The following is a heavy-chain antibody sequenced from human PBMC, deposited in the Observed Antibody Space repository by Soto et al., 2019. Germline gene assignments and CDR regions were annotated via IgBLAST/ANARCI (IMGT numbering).Heavy chain of an antibody. CDR3: ARDPAAGNSGNWFDP. CDR2: IYYSGST. CDR1: GGSISSYY. Sequence: PSETLSLTCTVSGGSISSYYWSWIRQPPGKGLEWIGYIYYSGSTNYNPSLKSRVTIPVDTSKNQFSLKLSSVTAADTAVYYCARDPAAGNSGNWFDPWGQGTLVTVSS. J-gene: IGHJ5*02. V-gene: IGHV4-59*01. D-gene: IGHD6-13*01.